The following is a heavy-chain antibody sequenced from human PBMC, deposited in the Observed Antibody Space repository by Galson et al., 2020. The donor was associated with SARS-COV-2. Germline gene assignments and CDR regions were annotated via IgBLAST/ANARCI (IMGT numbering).Heavy chain of an antibody. CDR3: ARARELL. Sequence: GESLKISCAASGFTFSSYSMNWVRQAPGKGLEWVSSISSSRSYIYYADSVKGRFTISRDNAKNSLYLQMNSLRAEDTAVYYCARARELLGGQGTLVTVSS. CDR1: GFTFSSYS. D-gene: IGHD1-26*01. V-gene: IGHV3-21*01. CDR2: ISSSRSYI. J-gene: IGHJ4*02.